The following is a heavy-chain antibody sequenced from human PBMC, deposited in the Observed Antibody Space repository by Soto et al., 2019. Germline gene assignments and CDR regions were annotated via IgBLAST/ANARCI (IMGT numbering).Heavy chain of an antibody. Sequence: QVQLQQWGAGLLKPSETLSLTCAVYGGSFSGYYWSWIRQPPGKGLEWIGEINHSGSTNYNPSLESRVTISVDTSKNQFSLKLSSVTAADTAVYYCASWANCGGDCYSQYYFDYWGQGTLVTVSS. CDR1: GGSFSGYY. CDR2: INHSGST. CDR3: ASWANCGGDCYSQYYFDY. V-gene: IGHV4-34*01. J-gene: IGHJ4*02. D-gene: IGHD2-21*02.